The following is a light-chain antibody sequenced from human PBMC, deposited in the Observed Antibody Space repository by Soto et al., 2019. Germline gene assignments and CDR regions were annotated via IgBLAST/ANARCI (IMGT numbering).Light chain of an antibody. Sequence: IVLTQSPGTLSLSPGERATLSCRASQSVYNNYLAWYQQKPGQAPRSLIYGASSRAPGIPDRFSGSGSGTEFILTISSVESEDFAIYYCQQHNDWPTFGQGTRLEIK. V-gene: IGKV3D-20*02. CDR2: GAS. J-gene: IGKJ5*01. CDR1: QSVYNNY. CDR3: QQHNDWPT.